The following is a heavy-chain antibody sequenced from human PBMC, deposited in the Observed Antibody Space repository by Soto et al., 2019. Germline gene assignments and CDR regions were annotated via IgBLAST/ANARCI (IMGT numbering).Heavy chain of an antibody. V-gene: IGHV4-39*01. Sequence: PSVTLSLTCTVSGVSINTNNYYWGWVRQPPGKGLEWIGNIFYSGSTFYNPSLRSRLTISVDTSKNQFSLRLNSVTAADAAVYYCAGFVVPASRNTGFDYWGQGTLVTVSS. J-gene: IGHJ4*02. CDR1: GVSINTNNYY. D-gene: IGHD2-15*01. CDR3: AGFVVPASRNTGFDY. CDR2: IFYSGST.